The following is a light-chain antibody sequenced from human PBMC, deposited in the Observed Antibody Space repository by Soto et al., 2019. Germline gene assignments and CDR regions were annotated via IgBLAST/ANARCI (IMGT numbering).Light chain of an antibody. J-gene: IGKJ2*01. Sequence: DIQMTQSPCSLSASVGDRVTITCRASQSINSYLNWYQQKPGKAPKLLIYAASSLQSVVPSRFSGSGSGTDFTLTISSLQPEDFAPYYCQQSYSIPYTFGQGNKLEIK. CDR2: AAS. CDR1: QSINSY. V-gene: IGKV1-39*01. CDR3: QQSYSIPYT.